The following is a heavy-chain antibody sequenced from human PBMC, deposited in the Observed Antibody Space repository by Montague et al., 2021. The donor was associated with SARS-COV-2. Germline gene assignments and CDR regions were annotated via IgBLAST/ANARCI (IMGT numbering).Heavy chain of an antibody. CDR2: ISDSGST. CDR3: ARHYSAALAADY. D-gene: IGHD4-11*01. V-gene: IGHV4-59*08. J-gene: IGHJ4*02. Sequence: SETLSLTCTVSGGSISSFYWSWFRQPPGKGLEWIGYISDSGSTNYNPSLTSRVTISVDTSKNQFSLKLNSVTAADTAVYYCARHYSAALAADYWGQGTLVTVSS. CDR1: GGSISSFY.